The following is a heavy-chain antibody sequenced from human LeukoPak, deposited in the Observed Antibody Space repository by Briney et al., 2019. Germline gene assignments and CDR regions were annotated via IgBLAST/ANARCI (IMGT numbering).Heavy chain of an antibody. Sequence: GGSLRLSCEASGFTFGSFAMYWVRQAPGKGLDWIAGIFGSGGSPHYADSVKGRFTISRDNSKNTVYLQINSLRAEDTAVYYCGKTTAGYSSGQRPAWPVDYWGQGTLVTVSS. V-gene: IGHV3-23*01. CDR3: GKTTAGYSSGQRPAWPVDY. CDR2: IFGSGGSP. D-gene: IGHD5-18*01. CDR1: GFTFGSFA. J-gene: IGHJ4*02.